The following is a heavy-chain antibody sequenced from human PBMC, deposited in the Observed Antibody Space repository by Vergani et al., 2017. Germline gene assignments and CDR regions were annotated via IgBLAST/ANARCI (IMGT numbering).Heavy chain of an antibody. Sequence: QVQLVQSGSELKKPGASVKVSCKASGYTFTTYAMNWVRQAPGQGLEWMGWINTNTGNPTYAPGFTGRFVFSLDNSVSTTYLHISSLEPEDTAVYYCARDPRVREAPGCRFDYWGQGTLVTVSS. CDR2: INTNTGNP. J-gene: IGHJ4*02. D-gene: IGHD3-10*01. CDR1: GYTFTTYA. V-gene: IGHV7-4-1*02. CDR3: ARDPRVREAPGCRFDY.